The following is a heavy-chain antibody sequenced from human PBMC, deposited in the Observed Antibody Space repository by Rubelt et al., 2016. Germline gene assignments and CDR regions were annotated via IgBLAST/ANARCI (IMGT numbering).Heavy chain of an antibody. CDR3: ARGNSGYDYGLDY. CDR2: INPNSGGT. D-gene: IGHD5-12*01. CDR1: GYTFTGYY. J-gene: IGHJ4*02. V-gene: IGHV1-2*02. Sequence: QVQLVQSGAEVKKPGASVKVSCKASGYTFTGYYMHWVRQAPGQGFEWMGWINPNSGGTNYAKKLQGRVTRTRDTSASTAYMELSRLTSDDTAVYYCARGNSGYDYGLDYWGQGTLVTVSS.